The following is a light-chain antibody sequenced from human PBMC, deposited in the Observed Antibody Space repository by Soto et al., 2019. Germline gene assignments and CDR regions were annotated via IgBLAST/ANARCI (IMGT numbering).Light chain of an antibody. CDR1: ESVGSN. CDR2: GAS. J-gene: IGKJ2*01. Sequence: EIVMTQSPATLSVSPGERATLSCRASESVGSNLAWYQQKPGQAPRLLIHGASKRDTGIPARFSGSGSGTEFTLTISSLQSEDFAVYYCQQYYKWPPETFGQGTKVEIK. V-gene: IGKV3-15*01. CDR3: QQYYKWPPET.